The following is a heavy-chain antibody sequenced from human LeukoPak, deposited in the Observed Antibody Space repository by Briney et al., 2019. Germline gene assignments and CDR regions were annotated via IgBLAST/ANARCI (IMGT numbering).Heavy chain of an antibody. CDR3: AGGEQYSYHSSGPKSSDALGI. J-gene: IGHJ3*02. V-gene: IGHV3-33*01. D-gene: IGHD3-22*01. Sequence: GGSLRLSCAASGFTFSSHGMHWVRQAPGKGLEWVGSIWYDGSNTYHADSVKGRFTISRDNPKNTLYLQMNSLRAEDTAVYYCAGGEQYSYHSSGPKSSDALGIWGQGTMVTVSS. CDR1: GFTFSSHG. CDR2: IWYDGSNT.